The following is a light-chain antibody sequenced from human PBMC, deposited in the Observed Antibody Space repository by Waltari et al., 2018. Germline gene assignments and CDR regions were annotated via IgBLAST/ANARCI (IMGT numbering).Light chain of an antibody. CDR3: QVWDSSGDLLVI. J-gene: IGLJ2*01. CDR2: DDS. V-gene: IGLV3-21*02. CDR1: NIEAKS. Sequence: SYVLTQPHSVSVAPGQTARITCGGDNIEAKSLHWYQQKPGQAPVVVVFDDSDRPSGIPERFSGANSGNTATLTISRVEGGDEADYFCQVWDSSGDLLVIFGGGTKLTVL.